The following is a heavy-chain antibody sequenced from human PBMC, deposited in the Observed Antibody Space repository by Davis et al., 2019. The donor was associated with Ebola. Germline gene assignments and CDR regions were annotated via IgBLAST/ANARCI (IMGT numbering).Heavy chain of an antibody. CDR2: ISYDGSNK. CDR3: AKDGLFIYSSWFFGY. V-gene: IGHV3-30*04. J-gene: IGHJ4*02. Sequence: GASLKISCAASGFTFSSYAMHWVRQAPDKGLEWVAVISYDGSNKYYADSVKGRFTISSDNSKNTLYLQMNSLSAEDTAVYYCAKDGLFIYSSWFFGYWGQGTLVTVSS. D-gene: IGHD6-13*01. CDR1: GFTFSSYA.